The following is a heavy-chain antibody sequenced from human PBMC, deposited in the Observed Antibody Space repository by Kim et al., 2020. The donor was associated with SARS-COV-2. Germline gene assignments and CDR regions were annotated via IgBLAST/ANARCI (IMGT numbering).Heavy chain of an antibody. J-gene: IGHJ4*02. CDR3: ATTVAGTSFDY. Sequence: ANYAQKFPGRVPSNADESTSTAYMELSSLRSEDTAVYYCATTVAGTSFDYWGQGTLVTVSS. CDR2: A. V-gene: IGHV1-69*01. D-gene: IGHD6-19*01.